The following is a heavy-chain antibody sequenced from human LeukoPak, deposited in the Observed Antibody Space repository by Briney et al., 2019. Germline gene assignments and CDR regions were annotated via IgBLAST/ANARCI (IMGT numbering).Heavy chain of an antibody. Sequence: ASVKVSCKVSGYTLTELSMHWVRQAPGQGLEWMGGFDPEDGETIYAQKFQGRVTMTEDTSTDTAYMELSSLRSEDTAVYYCATIQPLYSSSWPFDYWGQGTLVTVSS. CDR2: FDPEDGET. V-gene: IGHV1-24*01. CDR1: GYTLTELS. D-gene: IGHD6-13*01. J-gene: IGHJ4*02. CDR3: ATIQPLYSSSWPFDY.